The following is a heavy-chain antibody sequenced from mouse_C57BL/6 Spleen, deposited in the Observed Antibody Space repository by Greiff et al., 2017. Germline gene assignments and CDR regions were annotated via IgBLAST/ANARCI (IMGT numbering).Heavy chain of an antibody. Sequence: EVMLVESGGGLVKPGGSLKLSCAASGFTFSDYGMHWVRQAPEKGLEWVAYISSGSSTIYYADTVKGRFTISRDNAKNTLFLQMTSLRSEDTAMYYCARTFLGRGGFDYWGQGTTLTVSS. CDR2: ISSGSSTI. V-gene: IGHV5-17*01. CDR1: GFTFSDYG. CDR3: ARTFLGRGGFDY. J-gene: IGHJ2*01. D-gene: IGHD4-1*01.